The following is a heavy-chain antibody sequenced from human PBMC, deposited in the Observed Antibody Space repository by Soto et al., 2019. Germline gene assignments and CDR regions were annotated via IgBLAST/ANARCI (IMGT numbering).Heavy chain of an antibody. V-gene: IGHV1-69*01. D-gene: IGHD2-15*01. CDR1: GGTFSSYA. Sequence: QVQLVQSGAEVKKPGSSVKVSCKASGGTFSSYAISWVRQAPGQGLEWMGGIIPIFGTANYAQKFQGRVTITADESTSTAYMELSSLRSEDTAVYYCAIERKDIVVVVAVWFDPWGQGTLVTVSS. CDR2: IIPIFGTA. CDR3: AIERKDIVVVVAVWFDP. J-gene: IGHJ5*02.